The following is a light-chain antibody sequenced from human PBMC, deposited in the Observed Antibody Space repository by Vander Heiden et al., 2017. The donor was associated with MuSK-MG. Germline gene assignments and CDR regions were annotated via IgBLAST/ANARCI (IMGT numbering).Light chain of an antibody. CDR3: QQSDSTLLT. Sequence: DIQMTQSPSSLSASVGDRVTITCRASQSISSYLNWYQQKPGKAPKLLIYAASSLQSGVPSTLSGTGSGTDFTLTISRLQPEDFTTYYCQQSDSTLLTSGGGTKVEIK. CDR2: AAS. J-gene: IGKJ4*01. CDR1: QSISSY. V-gene: IGKV1-39*01.